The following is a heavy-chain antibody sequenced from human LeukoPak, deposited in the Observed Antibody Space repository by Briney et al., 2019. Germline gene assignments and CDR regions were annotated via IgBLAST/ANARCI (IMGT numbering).Heavy chain of an antibody. V-gene: IGHV3-23*01. D-gene: IGHD2-15*01. Sequence: GGSLRLSCAASGFTFSSYAMSWVRQAPGKGLEWVSAISGSGGSTYYADSVKGRFTISRDNSKNTLYLQMNSLRAEDTAVYYCARDRVDMRHAFDIWGQGTMVTVSS. CDR2: ISGSGGST. CDR1: GFTFSSYA. CDR3: ARDRVDMRHAFDI. J-gene: IGHJ3*02.